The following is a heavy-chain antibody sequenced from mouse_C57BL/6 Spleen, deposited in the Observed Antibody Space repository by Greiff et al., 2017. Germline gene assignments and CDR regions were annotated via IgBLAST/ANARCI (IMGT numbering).Heavy chain of an antibody. Sequence: QVTLNESGPGILQPSQTLSLTCSFSGFSLSTFGMGVGWIRQPSGKGLEWLAHIWWDDDKFYNPALKSRLTISKDTSKNQVFLKIANVDTADTAKYYCSRIPPMITTRRAYYFDYCGQGTTLTVSS. CDR3: SRIPPMITTRRAYYFDY. CDR1: GFSLSTFGMG. CDR2: IWWDDDK. D-gene: IGHD2-4*01. J-gene: IGHJ2*01. V-gene: IGHV8-8*01.